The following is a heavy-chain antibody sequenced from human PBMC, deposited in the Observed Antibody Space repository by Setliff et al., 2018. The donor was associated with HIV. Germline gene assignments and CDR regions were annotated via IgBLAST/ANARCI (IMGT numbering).Heavy chain of an antibody. Sequence: GGSLRLSCAAFGFTFSSYGMSWVRQAPGQGLEWVSTISGRDGRTYYADSVKGRFTISRDSSKNTLYLQINSLRAEDTAVYYCAKDVYVAKYYYGSSGYSGSYYFDYWGQGTLVTVSS. CDR2: ISGRDGRT. V-gene: IGHV3-23*01. CDR3: AKDVYVAKYYYGSSGYSGSYYFDY. J-gene: IGHJ4*02. CDR1: GFTFSSYG. D-gene: IGHD3-22*01.